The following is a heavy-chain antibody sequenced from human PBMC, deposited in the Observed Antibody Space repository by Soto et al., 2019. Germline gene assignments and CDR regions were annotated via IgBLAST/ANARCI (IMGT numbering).Heavy chain of an antibody. CDR3: ARGRPYGRDV. Sequence: EVQLVESGGGLVQPGGSLRVSCAASGFTFGSYWMNWVRQAPGKGLVWVSRIDSDGSSTTYADSVKGRFTTSRDNAKNTLYLQMSSLRVGDTAVYYCARGRPYGRDVWGQGTTVTVSS. J-gene: IGHJ6*02. V-gene: IGHV3-74*01. CDR2: IDSDGSST. CDR1: GFTFGSYW.